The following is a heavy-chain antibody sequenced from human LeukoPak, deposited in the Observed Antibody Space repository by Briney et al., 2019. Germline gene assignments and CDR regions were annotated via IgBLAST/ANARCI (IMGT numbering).Heavy chain of an antibody. J-gene: IGHJ3*02. CDR2: IRSKPYGGTT. CDR3: SRTRISGIDGFDI. Sequence: PGGSLRLSCTASGFTFSDYGMNWFRQAPGKGLEWVAFIRSKPYGGTTEYAASVKGRFSISRDDSTSIVYLQMNSLKTEDTALYYCSRTRISGIDGFDIWGQGTMVTVSS. CDR1: GFTFSDYG. V-gene: IGHV3-49*03. D-gene: IGHD2-15*01.